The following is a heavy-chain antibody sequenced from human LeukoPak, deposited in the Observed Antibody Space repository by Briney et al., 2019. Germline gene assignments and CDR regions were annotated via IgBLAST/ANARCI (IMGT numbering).Heavy chain of an antibody. CDR3: ARSSYSSSSSV. CDR2: ISSNGGST. Sequence: TGGSLRLSCSASGFTFSSYAMHWVRQAPGKGLEYVSAISSNGGSTYYADSVKGRFTISRDNAKNSLYLQINSLRAEDTAVYYCARSSYSSSSSVWGQGTMVTVSS. J-gene: IGHJ3*01. CDR1: GFTFSSYA. D-gene: IGHD6-6*01. V-gene: IGHV3-64*04.